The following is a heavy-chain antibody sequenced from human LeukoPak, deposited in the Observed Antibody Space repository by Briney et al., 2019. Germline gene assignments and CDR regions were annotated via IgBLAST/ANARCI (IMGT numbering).Heavy chain of an antibody. J-gene: IGHJ4*02. CDR1: GGSISSGNYY. CDR2: IHYSGST. D-gene: IGHD3-22*01. V-gene: IGHV4-31*03. CDR3: AGTMYYYDSSTYYADY. Sequence: SETLSLTCTVSGGSISSGNYYWSWIRQRPGKGLEWIGYIHYSGSTNYNPSLKSRVTISLRTSKTQFSPKLNSVTGADTAVYYCAGTMYYYDSSTYYADYWGQRTLVTVSS.